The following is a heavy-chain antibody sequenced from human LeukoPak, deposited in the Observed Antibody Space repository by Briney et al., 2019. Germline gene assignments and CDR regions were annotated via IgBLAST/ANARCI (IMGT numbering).Heavy chain of an antibody. CDR2: ISGRGGSI. Sequence: QSGRSLRLSCAASGFTFSSYAMSWVRQAPGKGLEWVSAISGRGGSIYYADSAKGRFDISGDNSKHRLHLPMNRLRAGETAVYFCAKDRGSGVVVPFDIWGQETMVTVSS. J-gene: IGHJ3*02. V-gene: IGHV3-23*01. CDR3: AKDRGSGVVVPFDI. D-gene: IGHD2-15*01. CDR1: GFTFSSYA.